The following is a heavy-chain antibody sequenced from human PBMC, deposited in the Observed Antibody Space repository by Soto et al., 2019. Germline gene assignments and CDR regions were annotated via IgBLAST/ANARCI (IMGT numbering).Heavy chain of an antibody. Sequence: QLQLQESGPGLVKPSETLSLTCTVSGGSISSSSYYWGWIRQPPRKGLEWIGSIYYSGSTYYNPSLKSLVTISVDTSKNQFSLKLSSVTAADTAVYYCARHDLGYCSSTSCYPNWFAPWGQGTLFTVSS. CDR1: GGSISSSSYY. V-gene: IGHV4-39*01. D-gene: IGHD2-2*01. CDR3: ARHDLGYCSSTSCYPNWFAP. J-gene: IGHJ5*02. CDR2: IYYSGST.